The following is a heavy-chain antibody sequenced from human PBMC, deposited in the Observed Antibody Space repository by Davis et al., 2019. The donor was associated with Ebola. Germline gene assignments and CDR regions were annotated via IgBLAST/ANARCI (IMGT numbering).Heavy chain of an antibody. CDR2: ISYDRTNK. V-gene: IGHV3-30-3*01. D-gene: IGHD3-3*01. Sequence: GESLKISCAASGFTFREHAMHWVRQAPGKGLEWVAVISYDRTNKYYADSVKGRFTISRDNSKNTLYLQMNSLRAEDTAVYYCARDKLWDFWSGYYTGSFDYWGQGTLVTVSS. CDR1: GFTFREHA. J-gene: IGHJ4*02. CDR3: ARDKLWDFWSGYYTGSFDY.